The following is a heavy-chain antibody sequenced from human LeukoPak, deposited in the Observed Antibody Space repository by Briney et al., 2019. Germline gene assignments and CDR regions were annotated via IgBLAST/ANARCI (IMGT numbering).Heavy chain of an antibody. J-gene: IGHJ4*02. V-gene: IGHV1-69*13. CDR3: ARVGGSGSYTSHYFDY. D-gene: IGHD3-10*01. CDR2: IIPIFTTA. CDR1: GGTFSSYA. Sequence: GASVKVSCKASGGTFSSYAISWVRQAPGQGLEWMGGIIPIFTTANHAQKFQGRVTITADESTSTAYMALSSLRSEDTAVYYCARVGGSGSYTSHYFDYWGQGTLVTVSS.